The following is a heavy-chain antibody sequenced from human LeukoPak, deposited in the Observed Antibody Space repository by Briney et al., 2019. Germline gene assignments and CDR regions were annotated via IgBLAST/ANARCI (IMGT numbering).Heavy chain of an antibody. CDR1: GGSISSGGYN. D-gene: IGHD2-2*01. CDR3: ARVPVVGPSIDY. V-gene: IGHV4-30-2*01. Sequence: SETLSLTCTVSGGSISSGGYNWSWIRQPPGKGLEWIGYIYHSGSTYYNPSLKSRVTISVDRSKNQFSLKLSSVTAADTAVYYCARVPVVGPSIDYWGQGTLVTVSS. CDR2: IYHSGST. J-gene: IGHJ4*02.